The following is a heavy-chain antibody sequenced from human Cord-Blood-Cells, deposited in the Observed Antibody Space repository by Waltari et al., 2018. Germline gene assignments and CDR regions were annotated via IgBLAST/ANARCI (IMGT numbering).Heavy chain of an antibody. J-gene: IGHJ4*02. CDR2: INHSGST. Sequence: QVQLQQWGAGLLKPSETLSLTCAAYGGSFSGYYWSWIRQPPGKGLEWIGEINHSGSTNYNPSLKSRVTISVDTSKNQFSLKLSSVTAADTAVYYCARLYYFDYWGQGTLVTVSS. V-gene: IGHV4-34*01. CDR1: GGSFSGYY. CDR3: ARLYYFDY.